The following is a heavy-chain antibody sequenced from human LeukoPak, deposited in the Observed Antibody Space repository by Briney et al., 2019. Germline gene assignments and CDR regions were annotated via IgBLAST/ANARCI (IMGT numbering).Heavy chain of an antibody. V-gene: IGHV4-61*02. CDR3: ARVGWGDCRAGTCFCFDP. CDR2: IYVGGTT. D-gene: IGHD2-15*01. CDR1: GGSITSGSHY. J-gene: IGHJ5*02. Sequence: SQTLCLTCTVSGGSITSGSHYWSWIRRPAGKGLEWIGRIYVGGTTNYNPSLQSRVTISIDTSKNQFSLTLSSVTAADTAVYSCARVGWGDCRAGTCFCFDPWGPGTLVTVSS.